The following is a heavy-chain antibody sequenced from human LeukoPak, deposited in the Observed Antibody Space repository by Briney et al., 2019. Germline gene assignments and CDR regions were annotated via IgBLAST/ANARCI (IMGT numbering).Heavy chain of an antibody. CDR3: AREGSGYYDFWSGYYTFDY. J-gene: IGHJ4*02. D-gene: IGHD3-3*01. CDR2: INSGGSGT. Sequence: GGSLRLSCAASGFNFASNWMHWVRQTPGKGLVWVSRINSGGSGTSYADSVEGRFTISRDNAKNTLYLQMNSLRAEDTAVYYCAREGSGYYDFWSGYYTFDYWGQGTLVTVSS. CDR1: GFNFASNW. V-gene: IGHV3-74*01.